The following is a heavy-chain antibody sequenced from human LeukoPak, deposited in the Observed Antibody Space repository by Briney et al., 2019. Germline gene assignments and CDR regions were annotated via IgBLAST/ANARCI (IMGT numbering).Heavy chain of an antibody. Sequence: PGGSLRLSCAASGFIFSDYWMTWVRQAPGKGLEWVANIKEDGSEKNYMDSVKGRFTISRDNAKNSLYLQMNSLRAEDTAVYYCARSRGGSYWGQGTLVTVSS. J-gene: IGHJ4*02. CDR2: IKEDGSEK. CDR1: GFIFSDYW. V-gene: IGHV3-7*01. CDR3: ARSRGGSY. D-gene: IGHD1-26*01.